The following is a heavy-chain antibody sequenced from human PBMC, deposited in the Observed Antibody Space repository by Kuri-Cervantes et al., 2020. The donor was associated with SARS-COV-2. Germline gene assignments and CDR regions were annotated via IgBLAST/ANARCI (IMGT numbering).Heavy chain of an antibody. CDR1: GFTFSSYA. D-gene: IGHD1-26*01. CDR3: AALPYFDY. Sequence: GESLKISCAASGFTFSSYAMSWVRQAPGKGLEWVSAISGSGGSTYYADSVKGRFTISRENAKNSLYLQMNSLRAGDTAVYYCAALPYFDYWGQGTLVTVSS. J-gene: IGHJ4*02. V-gene: IGHV3-23*01. CDR2: ISGSGGST.